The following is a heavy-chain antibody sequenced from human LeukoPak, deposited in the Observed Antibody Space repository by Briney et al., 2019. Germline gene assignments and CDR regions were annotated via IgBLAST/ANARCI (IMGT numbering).Heavy chain of an antibody. J-gene: IGHJ2*01. V-gene: IGHV4-39*01. D-gene: IGHD3-10*01. CDR3: ARPGGQYWYFDL. CDR1: GGSISSSSYY. Sequence: PSETLSLTCTVSGGSISSSSYYWGWIRQPPGKGLEWIGSIYYSGSTYYNPSLKSRVTISVDTSKNQFSLKLSSVTAADTAVYYCARPGGQYWYFDLWGRGTLVTVSS. CDR2: IYYSGST.